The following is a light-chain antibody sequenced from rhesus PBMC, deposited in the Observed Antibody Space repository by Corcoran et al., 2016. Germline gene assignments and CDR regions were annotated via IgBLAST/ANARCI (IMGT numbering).Light chain of an antibody. J-gene: IGKJ4*01. V-gene: IGKV1-25*01. Sequence: DIQMTQSPSSLSASVGDTVTITCQASQGISKYLAWYQQKPGKAPKLLIYDASTLQSGVPSRFRGSGSGTECTHTISSLTPEDFATYYCQQHNSYPLTFGGGTKVELK. CDR3: QQHNSYPLT. CDR1: QGISKY. CDR2: DAS.